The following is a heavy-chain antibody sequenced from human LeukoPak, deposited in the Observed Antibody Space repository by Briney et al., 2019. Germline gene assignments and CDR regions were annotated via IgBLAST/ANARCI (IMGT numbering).Heavy chain of an antibody. CDR2: IYYSGSA. D-gene: IGHD1-26*01. CDR1: GGAIISSAYY. Sequence: SETLSLTCTVSGGAIISSAYYWGWVRQPPGKGLEWIGSIYYSGSAYYNPSLKSRVTISVHTSKNQFSLNLTSVTATDTAVYYXARXGGSPDWFDPWGQGTLVIVSS. J-gene: IGHJ5*02. V-gene: IGHV4-39*01. CDR3: ARXGGSPDWFDP.